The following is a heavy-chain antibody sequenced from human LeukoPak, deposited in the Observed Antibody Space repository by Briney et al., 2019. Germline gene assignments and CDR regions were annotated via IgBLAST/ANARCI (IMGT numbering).Heavy chain of an antibody. D-gene: IGHD6-6*01. CDR3: ARDDYSSSSIWFDP. CDR2: ISSYNGNT. J-gene: IGHJ5*02. CDR1: GYTFTSYG. Sequence: ASVKVSCKASGYTFTSYGISWVRQAPGQGLEWMGWISSYNGNTNYAQKLQGRVTMTTDTSTSTAYMELRSLRSDDTAVYYCARDDYSSSSIWFDPWGQGTLVTVSS. V-gene: IGHV1-18*01.